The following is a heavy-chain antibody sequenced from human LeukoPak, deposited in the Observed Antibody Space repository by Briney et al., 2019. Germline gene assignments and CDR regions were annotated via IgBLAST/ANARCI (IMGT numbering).Heavy chain of an antibody. Sequence: SVKVSCKASGGTFSSYAISWVRQAPGQGLEWMGRIIPILGIANYAQKFQGRVTITADKSTSTAYMELSSLRSEDTAVYYCAGDIVVVPAAMHYFDYWGQGTLVTVSS. D-gene: IGHD2-2*01. CDR1: GGTFSSYA. CDR3: AGDIVVVPAAMHYFDY. CDR2: IIPILGIA. J-gene: IGHJ4*02. V-gene: IGHV1-69*04.